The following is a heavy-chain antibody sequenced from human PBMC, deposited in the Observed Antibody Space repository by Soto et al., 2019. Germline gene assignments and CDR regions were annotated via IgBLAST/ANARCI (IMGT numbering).Heavy chain of an antibody. V-gene: IGHV4-4*07. Sequence: SETLSLTCTVSGGSMSSYYWSWIRQPAGKGLQWIGRMFSSGSTNYNPSLKSRVTMSLDTSKNQFSLYLRSVTAADTAVYYCARGTTDSGKNWFDSWGQGTPVTVS. CDR2: MFSSGST. J-gene: IGHJ5*01. D-gene: IGHD1-1*01. CDR1: GGSMSSYY. CDR3: ARGTTDSGKNWFDS.